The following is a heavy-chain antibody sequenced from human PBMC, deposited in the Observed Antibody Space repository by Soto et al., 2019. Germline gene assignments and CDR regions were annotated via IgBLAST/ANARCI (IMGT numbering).Heavy chain of an antibody. CDR2: ISGSGGST. J-gene: IGHJ4*02. Sequence: EVQLLESGGGLVQPGGSLRLSCAASGFTFSSYAMSWVRQAPGRGLEWVSAISGSGGSTYNADSVKGRFTISRDNSKNPLYLQMNSLRAEDTAVYYCATSAGKQLVPDYWGQGTLVTVSS. V-gene: IGHV3-23*01. CDR1: GFTFSSYA. CDR3: ATSAGKQLVPDY. D-gene: IGHD6-13*01.